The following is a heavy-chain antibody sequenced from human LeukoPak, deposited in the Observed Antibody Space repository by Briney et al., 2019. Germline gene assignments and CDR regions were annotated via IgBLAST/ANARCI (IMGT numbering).Heavy chain of an antibody. J-gene: IGHJ4*02. Sequence: ASVKVSCKASGYTFTGYYMHWVRQAPGQGLEWMGIINPSGGSTSYAQKFQGRVTMTRDMSTSTVYMELSSLRSEDTAVYYCASSTLWELTPFDYWGQGTLVTVSS. CDR2: INPSGGST. V-gene: IGHV1-46*01. CDR1: GYTFTGYY. CDR3: ASSTLWELTPFDY. D-gene: IGHD1-26*01.